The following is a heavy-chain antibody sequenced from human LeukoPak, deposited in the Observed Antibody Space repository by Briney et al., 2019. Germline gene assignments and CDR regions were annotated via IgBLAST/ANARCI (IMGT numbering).Heavy chain of an antibody. CDR3: ARGRPDSGYNYLGP. Sequence: PGGSLRLSCVVSGFSLSSYWMNWVRQAPGKGPEWVANIDQDESTKSYVDSVKGRFTISRDNARNSLYLQMNSLRIEDTAIYYCARGRPDSGYNYLGPWGQGTLVTVSS. CDR1: GFSLSSYW. CDR2: IDQDESTK. D-gene: IGHD3-22*01. V-gene: IGHV3-7*01. J-gene: IGHJ5*02.